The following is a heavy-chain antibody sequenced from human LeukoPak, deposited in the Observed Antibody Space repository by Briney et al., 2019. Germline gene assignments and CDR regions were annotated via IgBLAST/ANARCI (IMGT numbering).Heavy chain of an antibody. CDR1: GGSFSGYY. J-gene: IGHJ5*02. D-gene: IGHD1-26*01. CDR2: INHSGST. V-gene: IGHV4-34*01. CDR3: ARTLSGSYGRFNWFDP. Sequence: SETLSLTCAVYGGSFSGYYWSWIRQPPGKGLEWIGEINHSGSTNYNPSLKSGVTISVDTSKNQFSLKLSSVTAADTAVYYCARTLSGSYGRFNWFDPWGQGTLVTVSS.